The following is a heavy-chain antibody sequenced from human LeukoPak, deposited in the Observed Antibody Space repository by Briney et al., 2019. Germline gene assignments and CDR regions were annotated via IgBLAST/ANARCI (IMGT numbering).Heavy chain of an antibody. CDR2: ISSDGGST. D-gene: IGHD2-15*01. V-gene: IGHV3-64*01. CDR3: ARAVAYYYYYMDV. CDR1: GFTFSSYA. J-gene: IGHJ6*03. Sequence: GGSLRLSCAASGFTFSSYAMHWIRQAPGKGLEYVSAISSDGGSTYYANSVKGRFTISRDNSKNTLYLQMGSLRAEDMAVYYCARAVAYYYYYMDVWGKGTTVTVSS.